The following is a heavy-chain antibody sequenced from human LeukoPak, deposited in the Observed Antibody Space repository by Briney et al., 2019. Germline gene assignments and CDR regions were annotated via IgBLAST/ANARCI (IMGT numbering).Heavy chain of an antibody. J-gene: IGHJ4*02. D-gene: IGHD3-22*01. V-gene: IGHV4-4*02. CDR1: GGSISSNYW. Sequence: SETLSLTCAVSGGSISSNYWWSWVRQPPGKGLEWIGEIYHSGSTNYNPSLKSRVTISVDTSKNQFSLKLSSVTAADTAVYYCARLPYYYDSSGYYYFSFDYWGQGTLVTVSS. CDR3: ARLPYYYDSSGYYYFSFDY. CDR2: IYHSGST.